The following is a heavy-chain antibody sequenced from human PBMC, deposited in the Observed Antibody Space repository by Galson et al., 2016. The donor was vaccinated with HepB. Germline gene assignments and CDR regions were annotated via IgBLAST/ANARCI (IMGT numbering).Heavy chain of an antibody. CDR3: ARGNYYDNSGYYYAILGFFDY. D-gene: IGHD3-22*01. J-gene: IGHJ4*02. Sequence: SLRLSCAASGFTFSSYSMNWVRQAPGKGLEWVSYISYSRRSTYYADSVKGRFTISRDNAKNSLYLQMNSLRDEDTAVYYCARGNYYDNSGYYYAILGFFDYWGQGTLVTVSS. CDR1: GFTFSSYS. V-gene: IGHV3-48*02. CDR2: ISYSRRST.